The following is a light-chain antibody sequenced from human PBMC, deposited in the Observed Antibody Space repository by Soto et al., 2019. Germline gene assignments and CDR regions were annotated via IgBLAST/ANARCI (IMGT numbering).Light chain of an antibody. Sequence: QSVLTQPPSASGTPGQRVTISCSGSSSNIGSNTVNWYQQLPGTAPKLLIYINNHRTSGVPDRFSGSKSGTSASLAISGLQSEDEADYYCAAWDDSLNGLVFGTGTKVTVL. CDR1: SSNIGSNT. V-gene: IGLV1-44*01. CDR3: AAWDDSLNGLV. CDR2: INN. J-gene: IGLJ1*01.